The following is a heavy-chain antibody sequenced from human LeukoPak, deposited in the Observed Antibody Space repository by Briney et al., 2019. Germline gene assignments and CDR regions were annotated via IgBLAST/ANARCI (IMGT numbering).Heavy chain of an antibody. Sequence: GGSLRLSCAASGFTFSSYAMSWVRQAPGKGLEWVSYISLSSTSIYYADSVKGRFTISRDNAKNSLYLQMNSLRAEDSAIYYCAREPTYTSSWYSTCDYWGQGTLVTVSS. V-gene: IGHV3-48*01. CDR2: ISLSSTSI. CDR3: AREPTYTSSWYSTCDY. D-gene: IGHD6-13*01. CDR1: GFTFSSYA. J-gene: IGHJ4*02.